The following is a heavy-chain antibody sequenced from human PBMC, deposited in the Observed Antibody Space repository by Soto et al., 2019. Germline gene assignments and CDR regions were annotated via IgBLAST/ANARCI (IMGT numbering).Heavy chain of an antibody. Sequence: PGGSLRLSCVASGFTFISSFMGWIRQAPGKGLEWEANINQDGGVTYYVDSVEGRFTISRDNTKDSLYLQMNSLRGEDTAIYYCARYYRGSGRYFFDYWGQGTPVPVSS. J-gene: IGHJ4*02. CDR1: GFTFISSF. CDR2: INQDGGVT. CDR3: ARYYRGSGRYFFDY. V-gene: IGHV3-7*03. D-gene: IGHD6-19*01.